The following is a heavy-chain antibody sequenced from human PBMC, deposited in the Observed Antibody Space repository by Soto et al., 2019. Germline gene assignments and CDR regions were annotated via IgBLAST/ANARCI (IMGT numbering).Heavy chain of an antibody. D-gene: IGHD3-3*01. V-gene: IGHV5-51*01. Sequence: GESLKISCKGSGYSFTSYWIGWVRQMPGKGLEWMGIIYPGDSDTRYSPSFQGQVTISADKSISTAYLQWSSLKASDTAMYYCARHVSLKFLFGVVNLYCVKDVWGQGTSVIGSS. CDR1: GYSFTSYW. CDR2: IYPGDSDT. J-gene: IGHJ6*02. CDR3: ARHVSLKFLFGVVNLYCVKDV.